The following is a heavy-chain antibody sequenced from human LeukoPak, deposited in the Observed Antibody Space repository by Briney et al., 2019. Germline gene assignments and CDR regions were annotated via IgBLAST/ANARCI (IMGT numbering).Heavy chain of an antibody. D-gene: IGHD3-22*01. CDR1: EFSVGSNY. CDR2: IYSGGST. V-gene: IGHV3-66*01. CDR3: AKAWYYDSSGYYWIDAFDI. Sequence: GGSLRLSCAASEFSVGSNYMTWVRQAPGKGLEWVSLIYSGGSTYYADSVKGRFTISRDNSKNTLYLQMNSLRAEDTAVYYCAKAWYYDSSGYYWIDAFDIWGQGTMVTVSS. J-gene: IGHJ3*02.